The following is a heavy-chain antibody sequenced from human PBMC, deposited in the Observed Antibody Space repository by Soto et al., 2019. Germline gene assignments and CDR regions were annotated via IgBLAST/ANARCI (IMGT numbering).Heavy chain of an antibody. Sequence: GGSLRLSCAASGFTFSSYWVHWVRQAPGKGLEWVSSISSSSSYIYYADSVKGRFTISRDNAKNSLYLQMNSLRAEDTAVYYCAGGTYYYDSSGYYAYWGQGTLVTVS. CDR3: AGGTYYYDSSGYYAY. CDR2: ISSSSSYI. V-gene: IGHV3-21*01. J-gene: IGHJ4*02. D-gene: IGHD3-22*01. CDR1: GFTFSSYW.